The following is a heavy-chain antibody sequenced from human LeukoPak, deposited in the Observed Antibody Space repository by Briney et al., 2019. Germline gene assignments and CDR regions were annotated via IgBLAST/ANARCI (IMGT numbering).Heavy chain of an antibody. CDR2: IYYSGST. J-gene: IGHJ5*01. V-gene: IGHV4-59*01. CDR1: GGSISSYY. Sequence: SETLSLTCTVSGGSISSYYWSWIRQPPGKGLEWIGYIYYSGSTNYNPSLKSRVTISVDTSKNQFSLKLSSVTAADTAVYYCARDRYSSSWFDYWGQGTLVTVSS. CDR3: ARDRYSSSWFDY. D-gene: IGHD6-13*01.